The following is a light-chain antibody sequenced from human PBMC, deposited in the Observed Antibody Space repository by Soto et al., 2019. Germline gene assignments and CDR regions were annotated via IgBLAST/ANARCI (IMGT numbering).Light chain of an antibody. CDR1: SSNIGRDT. Sequence: QSVLTQPPSASGTPGQRVTISCSGSSSNIGRDTVNWYQQLPGMAPKLLIYGNNRRPSGVPDRFSGSKSGTSASLAISGLQFEDEADYYCAAWDGSLNGWMFGGGTKLTVL. J-gene: IGLJ3*02. V-gene: IGLV1-44*01. CDR3: AAWDGSLNGWM. CDR2: GNN.